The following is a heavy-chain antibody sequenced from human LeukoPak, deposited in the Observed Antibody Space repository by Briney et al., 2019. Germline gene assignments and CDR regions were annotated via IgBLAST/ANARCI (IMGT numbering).Heavy chain of an antibody. J-gene: IGHJ4*02. Sequence: SVKVSCKSSGFTFTSSAMQWVRQARGQRLQWIGWIVVGSGNTNYAQKFQERVTITRDMSTSTVYMELSSLRSEDTAVYYCAAREMAVSYYFDYWGQGTLVTVSS. D-gene: IGHD5-24*01. V-gene: IGHV1-58*02. CDR3: AAREMAVSYYFDY. CDR2: IVVGSGNT. CDR1: GFTFTSSA.